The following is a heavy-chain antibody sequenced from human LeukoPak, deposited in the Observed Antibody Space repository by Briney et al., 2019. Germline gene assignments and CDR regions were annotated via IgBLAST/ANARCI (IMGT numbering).Heavy chain of an antibody. V-gene: IGHV1-18*01. CDR2: ISAYNGNT. CDR3: ARNKRAAASYYFDY. Sequence: ASVKVSCKASGYTFTSYGISWARQAPGQGLEWMGWISAYNGNTNYAQKLQGRVTMTTDTSTTTAYMEPRSLRSDDTAMYYCARNKRAAASYYFDYWGQGTLVSVSS. CDR1: GYTFTSYG. D-gene: IGHD6-13*01. J-gene: IGHJ4*02.